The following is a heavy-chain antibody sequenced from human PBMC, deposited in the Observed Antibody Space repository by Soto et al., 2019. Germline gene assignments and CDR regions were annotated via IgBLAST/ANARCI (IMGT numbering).Heavy chain of an antibody. V-gene: IGHV3-30-3*01. J-gene: IGHJ4*02. CDR2: ISYDGSNK. D-gene: IGHD6-13*01. Sequence: GGSLRLSCAASGFTFSSYAMHWVRQAPGKGLEWVAVISYDGSNKYYADSVKGRFTISRDNSKNTLYLQMNSLRAEDTAVYYCARPIAAAGTVRPDYWGQGTLVTVS. CDR3: ARPIAAAGTVRPDY. CDR1: GFTFSSYA.